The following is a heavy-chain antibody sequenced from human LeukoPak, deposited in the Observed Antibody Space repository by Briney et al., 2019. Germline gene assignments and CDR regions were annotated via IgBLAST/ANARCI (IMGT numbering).Heavy chain of an antibody. D-gene: IGHD2-2*01. V-gene: IGHV1-69*13. CDR2: IIPIFGTA. CDR3: ARGYCSSTSRYSPRGYFDY. CDR1: GGTFSSYA. Sequence: SVKVSCKASGGTFSSYAISWVRQAPGQRLEWMGGIIPIFGTANYAQKFQGRVTITADESTSTAYMELSSLRSEDTAVYYCARGYCSSTSRYSPRGYFDYWGQGTLVTVSS. J-gene: IGHJ4*02.